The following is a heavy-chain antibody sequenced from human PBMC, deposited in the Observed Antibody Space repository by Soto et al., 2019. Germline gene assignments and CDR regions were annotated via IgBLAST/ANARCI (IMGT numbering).Heavy chain of an antibody. CDR3: ARDLYRSGRRNFDY. Sequence: QVQLVQSGPEVKKPGASVKVSCKASGYTFISYGISWVRQAPGEGLEWMGWISTVYNDNRNYAQKVQGRVTMTTDTSTSTAYMELRSLTSDDTAVYYCARDLYRSGRRNFDYWGQGTLITVSS. CDR1: GYTFISYG. CDR2: ISTVYNDNR. D-gene: IGHD3-10*01. J-gene: IGHJ4*02. V-gene: IGHV1-18*01.